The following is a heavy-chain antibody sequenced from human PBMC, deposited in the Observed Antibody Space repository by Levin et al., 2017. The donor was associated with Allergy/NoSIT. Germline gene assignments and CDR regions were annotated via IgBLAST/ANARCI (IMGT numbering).Heavy chain of an antibody. CDR3: TISHRWTSDY. CDR2: IRSKANSYAT. CDR1: GFIFSGSA. V-gene: IGHV3-73*01. Sequence: KVSCAASGFIFSGSAMNWVRQASGKGPEWVGRIRSKANSYATEYTASVKGRFTISRDDSKNTAYLHMNNLKTEDTAVYYCTISHRWTSDYWGQGTLVTVSS. J-gene: IGHJ4*02. D-gene: IGHD1-1*01.